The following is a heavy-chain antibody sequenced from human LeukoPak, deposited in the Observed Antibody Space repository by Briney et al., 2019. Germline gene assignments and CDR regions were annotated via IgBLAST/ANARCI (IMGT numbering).Heavy chain of an antibody. Sequence: SVKVSCKASGGTFSSYAISWVRQAPGQGLEWMGRIIPILGIANYAQKFQGRVTITADKSTSTAYMELSSLRSEDTAVYYCARDIDLDWRLMWGMDVWGQGTTVTVSS. CDR1: GGTFSSYA. D-gene: IGHD3-9*01. V-gene: IGHV1-69*04. J-gene: IGHJ6*02. CDR3: ARDIDLDWRLMWGMDV. CDR2: IIPILGIA.